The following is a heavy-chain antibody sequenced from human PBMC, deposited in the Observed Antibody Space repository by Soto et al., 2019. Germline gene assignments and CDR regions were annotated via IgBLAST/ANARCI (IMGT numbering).Heavy chain of an antibody. CDR1: RVAFSKFI. V-gene: IGHV1-69*05. Sequence: ASVKVSCKASRVAFSKFIVTWVRQAPGLGLEWVGGIIPIFGTANYAQKLQGRVTMTTDTSTSTAYMELRSLRSDDTAVYYCARVTPNWFDPWGQGTLVTVSS. CDR3: ARVTPNWFDP. CDR2: IIPIFGTA. D-gene: IGHD2-21*02. J-gene: IGHJ5*02.